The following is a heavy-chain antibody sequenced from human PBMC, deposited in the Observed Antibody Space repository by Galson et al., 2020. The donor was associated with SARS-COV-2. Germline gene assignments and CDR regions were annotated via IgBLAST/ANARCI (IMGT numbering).Heavy chain of an antibody. CDR1: AFTFDTHG. CDR2: ISGSGNSK. Sequence: GASLKISCEASAFTFDTHGMNWVRQAPGKGLEWVSGISGSGNSKYYSDSVKGRFTISRDNSKNTLYLQMNNLGAGDTAVYYCAKVGYGDSPDYYFDYWGQGTLVSVSS. CDR3: AKVGYGDSPDYYFDY. J-gene: IGHJ4*02. V-gene: IGHV3-23*01. D-gene: IGHD4-17*01.